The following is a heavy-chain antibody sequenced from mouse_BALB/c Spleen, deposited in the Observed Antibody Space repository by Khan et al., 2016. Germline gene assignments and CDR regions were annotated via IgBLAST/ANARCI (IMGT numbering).Heavy chain of an antibody. CDR1: VFNIKAYY. J-gene: IGHJ2*01. CDR3: NAIYYGSDVYFDY. V-gene: IGHV14-4*02. Sequence: VQLQQSGAELVRSGASVKLSCTASVFNIKAYYMHWVKQRPEQGLEWIGCIDPENGDTEYAPKFQGKATMTADTSSNAAYLQFSSLTSEDSAVYYCNAIYYGSDVYFDYWGQGTTLTVSS. CDR2: IDPENGDT. D-gene: IGHD1-1*01.